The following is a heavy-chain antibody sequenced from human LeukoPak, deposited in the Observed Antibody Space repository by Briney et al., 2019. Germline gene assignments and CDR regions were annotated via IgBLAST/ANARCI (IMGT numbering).Heavy chain of an antibody. CDR2: ISGTSATI. D-gene: IGHD6-13*01. CDR1: GFTFSNFN. J-gene: IGHJ4*02. CDR3: ARGPLIAAAGTW. V-gene: IGHV3-48*01. Sequence: GGSLRLSCAASGFTFSNFNMNWVRQAPGKGLEWISYISGTSATIYYADSVKGRFTISRDNAKNSLYLQMNSLRAEDTAVYYCARGPLIAAAGTWWGQGTLVTVSS.